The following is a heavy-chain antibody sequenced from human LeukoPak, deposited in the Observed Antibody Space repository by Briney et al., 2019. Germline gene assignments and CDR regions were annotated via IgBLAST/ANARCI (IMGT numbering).Heavy chain of an antibody. CDR2: INSDGSST. CDR3: ARSAVAGRVSYFDY. Sequence: PGGSLRLSCAASGFTFSSYWMHWVRQAPGKGLVWVSRINSDGSSTTYADSVNGRFTISRDNAKNTLYLQMNSLRAEDTAVYYCARSAVAGRVSYFDYWGQGTLVTVSS. V-gene: IGHV3-74*01. D-gene: IGHD6-19*01. CDR1: GFTFSSYW. J-gene: IGHJ4*02.